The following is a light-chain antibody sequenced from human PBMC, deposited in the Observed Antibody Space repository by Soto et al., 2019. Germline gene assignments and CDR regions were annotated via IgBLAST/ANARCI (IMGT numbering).Light chain of an antibody. Sequence: EIVLTQSPATLSLSPGERATLSCRASQSGSSNYLAWYQQKPGQAPRLLMYGASSRATGIPARFSGSGSGTDFTLTISRVDPEDFGLYYCQQYGSSPYTFGQGTKLEIK. J-gene: IGKJ2*01. CDR2: GAS. CDR1: QSGSSNY. V-gene: IGKV3-20*01. CDR3: QQYGSSPYT.